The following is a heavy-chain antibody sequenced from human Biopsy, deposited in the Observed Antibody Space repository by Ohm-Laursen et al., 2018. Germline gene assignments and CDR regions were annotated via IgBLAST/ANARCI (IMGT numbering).Heavy chain of an antibody. CDR2: INHSGRT. CDR1: GESFNGYY. Sequence: GTLSLTCPVYGESFNGYYWSWIRQTPGKGLEWIGEINHSGRTNYNPSLKSRVTISVDTSKTQFSLKVRSVTAADTAVYYCVRGVDYYDPYHYYALDVWGQGTTVTVSS. V-gene: IGHV4-34*01. D-gene: IGHD3-22*01. J-gene: IGHJ6*02. CDR3: VRGVDYYDPYHYYALDV.